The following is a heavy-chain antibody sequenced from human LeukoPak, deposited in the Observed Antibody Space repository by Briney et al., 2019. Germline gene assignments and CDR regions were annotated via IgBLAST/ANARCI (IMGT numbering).Heavy chain of an antibody. Sequence: GGSLRLSCAASGFTFSSYSMNWVRQAPGRGLEWVSHISTSSGTIYYADSVKGRFTISRDNAKNSLYLQMNSLRDEDTAVYYCARVLRGAFDIWGQGTLVTVSS. J-gene: IGHJ3*02. CDR1: GFTFSSYS. D-gene: IGHD3-10*01. V-gene: IGHV3-48*02. CDR3: ARVLRGAFDI. CDR2: ISTSSGTI.